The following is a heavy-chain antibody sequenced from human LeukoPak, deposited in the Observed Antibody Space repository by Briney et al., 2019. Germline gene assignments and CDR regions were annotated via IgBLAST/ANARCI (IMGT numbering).Heavy chain of an antibody. D-gene: IGHD3-10*01. CDR1: GFTFSTHW. Sequence: GSLRLSCAASGFTFSTHWTYWVRQAPGKELVWVSRISGDGSMTSYADSVKGRFTISRDNAKDTLFLQMTSLRVEDTAVYSCASLLTPYHGSGGGGVDVWGQGATVTVSS. CDR2: ISGDGSMT. J-gene: IGHJ6*02. CDR3: ASLLTPYHGSGGGGVDV. V-gene: IGHV3-74*01.